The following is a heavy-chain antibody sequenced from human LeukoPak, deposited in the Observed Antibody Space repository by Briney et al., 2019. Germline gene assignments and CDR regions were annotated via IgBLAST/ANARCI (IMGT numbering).Heavy chain of an antibody. CDR1: GYSFPSYL. V-gene: IGHV5-51*01. D-gene: IGHD6-19*01. J-gene: IGHJ4*02. CDR3: ARPAYSSGWYFDY. CDR2: IYPGESDT. Sequence: GESLKISCKGSGYSFPSYLIGWVRQMPGKGLEWMGIIYPGESDTRYSPSFQGQVTISADKSISTASLQWSSLKASDTAMYYCARPAYSSGWYFDYWGQGTLVTVSS.